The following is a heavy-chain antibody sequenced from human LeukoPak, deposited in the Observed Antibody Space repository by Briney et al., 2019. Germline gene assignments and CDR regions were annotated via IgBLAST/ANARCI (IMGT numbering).Heavy chain of an antibody. V-gene: IGHV3-21*01. CDR3: ARDSYYYDSSGYYDPVGHDY. CDR1: GFTFSSYS. J-gene: IGHJ4*02. Sequence: GGSLRLSCAASGFTFSSYSMNWVRQAPGKGLEWVSSISSSSSYIYYADSVKGRFTISRDKAKNSMYLAMNSLRAEDTAVYYCARDSYYYDSSGYYDPVGHDYWGQGTLVTVSS. CDR2: ISSSSSYI. D-gene: IGHD3-22*01.